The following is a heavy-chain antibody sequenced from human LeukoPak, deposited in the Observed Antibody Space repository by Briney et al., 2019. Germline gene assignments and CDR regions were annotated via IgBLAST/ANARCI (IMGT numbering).Heavy chain of an antibody. CDR3: ARVWNSPDY. V-gene: IGHV3-21*01. CDR2: ISSSSTYI. D-gene: IGHD1-7*01. CDR1: GFTFSSYS. Sequence: GGSLRLSCAASGFTFSSYSMNWVRQAPGKGLEWVSSISSSSTYIYYADSVKGRFTIYRDNAKNSLFLHMNSLRAEDTAVYYCARVWNSPDYWGQGTLVTISS. J-gene: IGHJ4*02.